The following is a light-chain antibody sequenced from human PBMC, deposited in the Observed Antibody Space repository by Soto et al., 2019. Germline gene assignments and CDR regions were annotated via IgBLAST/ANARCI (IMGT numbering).Light chain of an antibody. V-gene: IGLV2-14*03. CDR3: NSYTTSSTLV. CDR2: DVS. Sequence: QSALTQPASVSGSPGQSITISCTGTISDVGTYKYVSWYQQHPGKAPKLMIYDVSNRPSGVSNRFSGSKSGNTASLTISGLQAEDEADYYCNSYTTSSTLVFGTGTKLTVL. J-gene: IGLJ1*01. CDR1: ISDVGTYKY.